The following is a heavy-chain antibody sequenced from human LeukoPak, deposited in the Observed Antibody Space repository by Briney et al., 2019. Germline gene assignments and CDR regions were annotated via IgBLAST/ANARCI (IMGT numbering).Heavy chain of an antibody. V-gene: IGHV3-53*01. CDR2: IHSNDDT. J-gene: IGHJ4*02. CDR3: TRGHAAVGEY. CDR1: DFTVIRNY. D-gene: IGHD6-13*01. Sequence: PGGSLRLSCATSDFTVIRNYMTWVRQAPGKGLECVSVIHSNDDTYYAASVRGRFTISRDSSNHMLYLQMNSLRAEDTAIYYCTRGHAAVGEYWGQGTLVTVSS.